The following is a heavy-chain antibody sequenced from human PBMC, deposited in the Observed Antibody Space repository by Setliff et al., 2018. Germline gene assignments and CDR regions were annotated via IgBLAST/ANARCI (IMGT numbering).Heavy chain of an antibody. V-gene: IGHV4-39*07. J-gene: IGHJ4*02. CDR2: IIHSGST. Sequence: PSETLSLTCTVAGGSISSSSYYWGWIRQPPGKRLEWIGEIIHSGSTNYNPSLKSRVTISMDTSKNQFSLKVSSVTAADTDVYYCARSFSRREKFLLDYLGQGARVTVSS. CDR1: GGSISSSSYY. CDR3: ARSFSRREKFLLDY.